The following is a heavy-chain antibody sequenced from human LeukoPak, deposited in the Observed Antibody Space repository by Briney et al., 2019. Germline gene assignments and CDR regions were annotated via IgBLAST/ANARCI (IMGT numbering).Heavy chain of an antibody. CDR2: ISYDGSNK. D-gene: IGHD3-22*01. Sequence: GRSLRLSCAASGFTFSSYAMHWVRQAPGKGLEWVAVISYDGSNKYYADPVKGRFTVSRDNSKNTLYLQMNSLRAEDTAVYYCARDYYDSSGYSTGAFDIWGQGTMVTVSS. CDR1: GFTFSSYA. CDR3: ARDYYDSSGYSTGAFDI. J-gene: IGHJ3*02. V-gene: IGHV3-30-3*01.